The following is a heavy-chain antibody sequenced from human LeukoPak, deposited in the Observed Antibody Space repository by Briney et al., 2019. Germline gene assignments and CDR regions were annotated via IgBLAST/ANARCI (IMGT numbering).Heavy chain of an antibody. CDR3: ANESPFLDY. V-gene: IGHV3-23*01. CDR2: ISGSGGST. Sequence: GGSLRLSCAASAFTVSSYAMSWVRQAPGKGLDWVSVISGSGGSTHYADSVKGRFTISRDNSKNTLYLQMNSLRAEDTAVYYCANESPFLDYWGQGTLVTVSS. J-gene: IGHJ4*02. CDR1: AFTVSSYA.